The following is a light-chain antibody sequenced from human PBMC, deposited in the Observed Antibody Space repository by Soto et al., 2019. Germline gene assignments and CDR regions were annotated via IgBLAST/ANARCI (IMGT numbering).Light chain of an antibody. CDR1: ETVGRAY. CDR2: GAS. J-gene: IGKJ5*01. Sequence: IVLTQSPGTVSLSPGEAGTISCRASETVGRAYFAWYKQRPGQAPRLSSYGASTRATGIPERFSGSGSGTEFTLTISSLQSEDFAVYYCQQYNNWPITFGQGTRLEI. V-gene: IGKV3D-15*01. CDR3: QQYNNWPIT.